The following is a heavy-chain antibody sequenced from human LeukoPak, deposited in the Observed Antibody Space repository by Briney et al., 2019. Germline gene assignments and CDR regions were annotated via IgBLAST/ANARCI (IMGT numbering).Heavy chain of an antibody. CDR2: ISSSGTTI. V-gene: IGHV3-48*02. CDR3: AREREVPGHYWYAMDV. J-gene: IGHJ6*02. Sequence: PGGSLRLSCGASGFTLGSFSMNWVRQAPGKGLEWLSYISSSGTTIDYADSVKGRLTVSRDNAKNSVYLQMSSLRDNDTAVYYCAREREVPGHYWYAMDVWGQETTVTVSS. CDR1: GFTLGSFS. D-gene: IGHD1-26*01.